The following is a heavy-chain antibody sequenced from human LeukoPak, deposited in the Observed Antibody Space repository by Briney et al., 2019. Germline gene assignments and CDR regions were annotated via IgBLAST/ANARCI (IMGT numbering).Heavy chain of an antibody. J-gene: IGHJ6*02. V-gene: IGHV3-53*04. CDR1: GSTVTYNY. CDR2: IDSGGTT. CDR3: ARTSYYYDMDV. Sequence: GESLKLSCVASGSTVTYNYMTWVCQAPGKGLEWVSLIDSGGTTYYADSLKGRFTISRHSPNNTLFLQMNNLRPEDTAVYYCARTSYYYDMDVWGPGTTVTVSS.